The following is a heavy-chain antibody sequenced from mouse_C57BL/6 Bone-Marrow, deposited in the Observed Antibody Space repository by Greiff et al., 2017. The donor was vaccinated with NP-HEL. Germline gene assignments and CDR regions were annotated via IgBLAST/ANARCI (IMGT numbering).Heavy chain of an antibody. Sequence: VKLMESGAELVRPGTSVKVSCKASGYAFTNYLIEWVKQRPGQGLEWIGVINPGSGGTNYNEKFKGKATLTADKSSSTAYMQLSSLTSEDSAVYFCARLYYGSIYWYFDVWGTGTTVTVSS. CDR1: GYAFTNYL. J-gene: IGHJ1*03. V-gene: IGHV1-54*01. D-gene: IGHD1-1*01. CDR2: INPGSGGT. CDR3: ARLYYGSIYWYFDV.